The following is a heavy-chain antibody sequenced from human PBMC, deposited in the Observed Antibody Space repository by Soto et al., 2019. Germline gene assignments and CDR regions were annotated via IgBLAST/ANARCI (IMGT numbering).Heavy chain of an antibody. Sequence: QVQLQQWGAGLLKPSETLSLTCAVFGGSVNSGNYYWSWIRQPPGKGLEWIGEMSHSGGTHFNPSLQSRVTISVDTSKIQFSLKMSSVTAADTALYYCARVERGTATTVVDAFDIWGPGTMVTVSS. CDR2: MSHSGGT. CDR1: GGSVNSGNYY. D-gene: IGHD1-1*01. CDR3: ARVERGTATTVVDAFDI. V-gene: IGHV4-34*01. J-gene: IGHJ3*02.